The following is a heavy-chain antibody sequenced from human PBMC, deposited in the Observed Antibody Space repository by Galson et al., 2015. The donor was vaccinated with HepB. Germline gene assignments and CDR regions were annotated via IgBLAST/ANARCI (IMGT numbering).Heavy chain of an antibody. CDR1: GFSLSTSGMC. CDR3: ARQRGGTGGYPNFDF. J-gene: IGHJ4*02. V-gene: IGHV2-70*11. D-gene: IGHD1-26*01. CDR2: IDWDDDK. Sequence: PALVKPTQTLTLTCTFSGFSLSTSGMCVSWIRQPPGKALEWLARIDWDDDKYYRTSLKTRLTISKDTSKNQVVLTMTNMDPVDTATYFCARQRGGTGGYPNFDFWGQGTLVTVSS.